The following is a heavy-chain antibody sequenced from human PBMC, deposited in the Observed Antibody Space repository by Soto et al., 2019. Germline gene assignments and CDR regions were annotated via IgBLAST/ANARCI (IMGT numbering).Heavy chain of an antibody. CDR3: ARDRCSGGSCHWFDP. J-gene: IGHJ5*02. V-gene: IGHV1-69*13. Sequence: SVKVSCKASGGTFSSYAISWVRQAPGQGLEWMGGIIPIFGTANYAQKFQGRVTITADESTSTAYMELSSLRSEDTAVYYCARDRCSGGSCHWFDPWGQGTLVTVSS. CDR1: GGTFSSYA. D-gene: IGHD2-15*01. CDR2: IIPIFGTA.